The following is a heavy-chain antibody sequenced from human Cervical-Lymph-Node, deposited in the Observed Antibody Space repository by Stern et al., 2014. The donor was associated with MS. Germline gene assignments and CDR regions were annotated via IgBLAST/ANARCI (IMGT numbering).Heavy chain of an antibody. J-gene: IGHJ5*02. CDR1: GYAFINYY. D-gene: IGHD4-11*01. CDR2: INPSGVIT. CDR3: ARDGMTTVATTMNWFDP. V-gene: IGHV1-46*01. Sequence: QLVQSGAEVKKPGASVKVSCKTSGYAFINYYVHWVRQAPGQGLEWMGLINPSGVITRYAQRVQGKVSMTRDTSTGTVYMELSSLKSDDTAVYYCARDGMTTVATTMNWFDPWGQGTLITVSS.